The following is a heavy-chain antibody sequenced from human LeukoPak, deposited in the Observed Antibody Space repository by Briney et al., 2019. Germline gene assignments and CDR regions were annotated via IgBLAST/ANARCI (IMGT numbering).Heavy chain of an antibody. J-gene: IGHJ3*02. CDR1: GYTFTGYY. Sequence: ASVKVSFKASGYTFTGYYMHWVRQAPGQGLEWMGWINPNSGGTNYAQKFQGRVTMTRDTSISTAYMELSRLRSDDTAMYYCARPFWSGYPNDAFDIWGQGTMVTVSS. CDR2: INPNSGGT. D-gene: IGHD3-3*01. V-gene: IGHV1-2*02. CDR3: ARPFWSGYPNDAFDI.